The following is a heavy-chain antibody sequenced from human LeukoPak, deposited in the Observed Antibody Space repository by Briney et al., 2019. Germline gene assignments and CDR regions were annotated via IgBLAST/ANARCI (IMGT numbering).Heavy chain of an antibody. V-gene: IGHV4-59*01. Sequence: AETLYLTCTVSSDSISDYYWSWIRQPPGKGLEWIGYIYYSGSTNYNPSLKSRVTISVDTSKNQFSLKLSSVTAADTAVYYCARSLTERITIFGVPREYYYYYMDVWGKGTTVTVSS. CDR3: ARSLTERITIFGVPREYYYYYMDV. CDR1: SDSISDYY. D-gene: IGHD3-3*01. CDR2: IYYSGST. J-gene: IGHJ6*03.